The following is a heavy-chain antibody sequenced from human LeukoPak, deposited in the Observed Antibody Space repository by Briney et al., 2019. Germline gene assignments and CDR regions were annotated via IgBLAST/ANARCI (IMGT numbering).Heavy chain of an antibody. D-gene: IGHD6-19*01. CDR2: ISGSGGST. CDR3: AKSARSSAWSMGH. Sequence: GGSLRLSCAASGFTFSSYAMSWVRQAPGKGLEWVSAISGSGGSTYYADSVKGRFTISRDNSKNTLYLQMNCLRAEATAVYHCAKSARSSAWSMGHSGQGTLGTVSS. J-gene: IGHJ1*01. V-gene: IGHV3-23*01. CDR1: GFTFSSYA.